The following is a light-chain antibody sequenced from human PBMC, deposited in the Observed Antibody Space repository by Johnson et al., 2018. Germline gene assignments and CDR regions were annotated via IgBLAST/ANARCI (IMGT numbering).Light chain of an antibody. CDR3: GTWDSSLSAGNV. J-gene: IGLJ1*01. CDR1: SSNIGNNY. CDR2: ENN. Sequence: QSVLTQPPSVSAAPGQKVTISCSGSSSNIGNNYVSWYQQLPGTAPKLLIYENNKRPSGIPDRFSGSKSATSATLVITGTQTGDEADYYCGTWDSSLSAGNVFGTGTKVTVL. V-gene: IGLV1-51*02.